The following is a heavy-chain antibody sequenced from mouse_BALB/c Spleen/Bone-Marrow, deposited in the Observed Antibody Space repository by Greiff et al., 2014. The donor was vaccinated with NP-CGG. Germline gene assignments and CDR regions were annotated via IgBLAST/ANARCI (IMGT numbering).Heavy chain of an antibody. D-gene: IGHD2-1*01. CDR1: GSNIKDSY. V-gene: IGHV14-3*02. Sequence: EVKLMESGAELVKPGASVKLSCTASGSNIKDSYLHWVKQRPEQGLDWIGRIDPAKGNTNYDPKFQGKATITADTSSNTAYLQLSSLTSEDTAVYFCARNYPFAYWGQGTLVTVSA. CDR2: IDPAKGNT. CDR3: ARNYPFAY. J-gene: IGHJ3*01.